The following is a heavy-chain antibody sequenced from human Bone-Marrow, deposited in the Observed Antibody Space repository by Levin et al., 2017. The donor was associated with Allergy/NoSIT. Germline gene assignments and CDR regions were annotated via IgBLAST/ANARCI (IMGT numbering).Heavy chain of an antibody. Sequence: GGSLRLSCAASGFRFNDYTMHWVRQAPGKGLEWVSLISWDGGSTSYADSVKGRFTISRDNSKNSLYLQMNSLRTEDTAFYYCAKDSWDSSGYYDHWGQGTLVTVSS. CDR1: GFRFNDYT. D-gene: IGHD3-22*01. CDR3: AKDSWDSSGYYDH. CDR2: ISWDGGST. V-gene: IGHV3-43*01. J-gene: IGHJ4*02.